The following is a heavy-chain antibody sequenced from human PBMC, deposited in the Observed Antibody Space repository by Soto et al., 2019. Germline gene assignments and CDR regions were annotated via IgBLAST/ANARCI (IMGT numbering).Heavy chain of an antibody. J-gene: IGHJ6*02. V-gene: IGHV3-7*01. D-gene: IGHD2-21*01. CDR2: IRQDGGEQ. CDR1: GFTFSNYW. CDR3: ARAPHSLGLDV. Sequence: AGGSLRLSCVGSGFTFSNYWMNWVRQAPGKGLEWVANIRQDGGEQSYVDSVKGRFIISRDNAKNSLYLQMNSLRAEDTAVYYCARAPHSLGLDVWGQGTTVTVSS.